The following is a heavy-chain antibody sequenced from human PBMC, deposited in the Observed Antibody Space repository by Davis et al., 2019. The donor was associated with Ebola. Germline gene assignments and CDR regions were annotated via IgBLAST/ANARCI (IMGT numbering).Heavy chain of an antibody. CDR3: ARSDSYYLGHSGYDFDY. CDR1: GGSISSGSYY. Sequence: PSETLSLTCTVSGGSISSGSYYWHWIRQPAGKRLEWVGHAFTSGSTIYNPSLESRVTISLDTSTNQFSLKLSSSTAADTAVYNCARSDSYYLGHSGYDFDYWGQGTLLTVSS. V-gene: IGHV4-61*09. J-gene: IGHJ4*02. CDR2: AFTSGST. D-gene: IGHD5-12*01.